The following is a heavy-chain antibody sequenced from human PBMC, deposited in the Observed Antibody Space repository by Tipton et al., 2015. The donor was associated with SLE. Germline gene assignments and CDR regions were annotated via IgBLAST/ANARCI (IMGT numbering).Heavy chain of an antibody. Sequence: TLSLTCTVSGGSISSYYWGWIRQPPGKGLEWIGYIYYSGSTNYNPSLKSRVTISVDTSKNQFSLKLSSVTAADTAVYYCARGPYDFWSGSPYYFDYWGQGTLVTVSS. CDR3: ARGPYDFWSGSPYYFDY. CDR1: GGSISSYY. V-gene: IGHV4-59*12. D-gene: IGHD3-3*01. CDR2: IYYSGST. J-gene: IGHJ4*02.